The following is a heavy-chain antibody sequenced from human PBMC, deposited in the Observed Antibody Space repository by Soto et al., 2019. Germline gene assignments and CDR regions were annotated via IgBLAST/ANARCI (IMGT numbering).Heavy chain of an antibody. CDR3: AKQGAVSGDFDH. J-gene: IGHJ4*02. CDR1: GFTFSVFG. D-gene: IGHD6-19*01. CDR2: ISKDGSNK. V-gene: IGHV3-30*18. Sequence: GGSLRLSYAASGFTFSVFGMHWVRQAPGKGLEWVAVISKDGSNKYYADSVQGRFTFSRDNSKNTLYLQMNNLRADDTAIYYCAKQGAVSGDFDHWGQGALVTVSS.